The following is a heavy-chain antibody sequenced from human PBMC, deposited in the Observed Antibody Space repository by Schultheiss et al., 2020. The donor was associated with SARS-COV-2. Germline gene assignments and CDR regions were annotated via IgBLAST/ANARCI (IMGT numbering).Heavy chain of an antibody. V-gene: IGHV3-23*01. CDR3: AKGQIQYVHYMDV. CDR2: ISGSGGST. Sequence: EGSLRLSCAASGFTFSSYAMSWVRQAPGKGLEWVSGISGSGGSTFYADSVKGRFIISRDDSKNTLHLQVTSLRAEDTAVYYCAKGQIQYVHYMDVWGKGTTVTVSS. J-gene: IGHJ6*03. D-gene: IGHD4-11*01. CDR1: GFTFSSYA.